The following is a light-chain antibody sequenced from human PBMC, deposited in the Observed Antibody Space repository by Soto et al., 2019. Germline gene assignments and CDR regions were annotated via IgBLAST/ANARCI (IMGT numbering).Light chain of an antibody. CDR3: SSYTSSSNVV. Sequence: QSALTQPRSVSGSPGQSVTISCTGTSSDVGGYNYVSWYQQHPGKAPELMIYDVSNRPSGVSNRFSGSKSGNTASLTISGLQAEDEADYYCSSYTSSSNVVFGGGTKLTVL. V-gene: IGLV2-14*01. J-gene: IGLJ2*01. CDR2: DVS. CDR1: SSDVGGYNY.